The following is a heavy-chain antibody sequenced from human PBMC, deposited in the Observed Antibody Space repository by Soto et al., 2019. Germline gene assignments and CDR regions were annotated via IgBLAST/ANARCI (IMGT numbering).Heavy chain of an antibody. CDR3: ARTYGSGSYEYYYYYGMDV. V-gene: IGHV1-69*01. D-gene: IGHD3-10*01. CDR1: GGTFSSYA. J-gene: IGHJ6*01. CDR2: IIPIFGTA. Sequence: QVQLVQSGAEVKKPGSSVKVSCKASGGTFSSYAISWVRQAPGQGLEWMGGIIPIFGTANYAQKFQGRVTITADESTSTAYMELSSLRSEDTAVYYCARTYGSGSYEYYYYYGMDVWGPRDHGHRLL.